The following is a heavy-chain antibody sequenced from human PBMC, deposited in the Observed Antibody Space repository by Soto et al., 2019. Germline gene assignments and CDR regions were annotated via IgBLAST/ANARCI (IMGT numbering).Heavy chain of an antibody. D-gene: IGHD3-16*02. V-gene: IGHV4-30-2*01. CDR1: GGSISSGGYS. J-gene: IGHJ6*02. CDR2: IYHSGST. CDR3: ARGQRGGVILYYYYGMDV. Sequence: SETLSLTCAVSGGSISSGGYSWSWIRQPPGKGLEWIGYIYHSGSTYYNPSLKSRVTISVDRSKNQFSLKLSSVTAADTAVYYCARGQRGGVILYYYYGMDVWGQGTTVTVSS.